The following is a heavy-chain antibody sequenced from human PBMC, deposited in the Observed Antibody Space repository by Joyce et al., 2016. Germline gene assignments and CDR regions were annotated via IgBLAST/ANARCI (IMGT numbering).Heavy chain of an antibody. CDR3: ATNYRRTLQWVAVDS. Sequence: EVQLVQSGAELKKPGTSVKISCELSGATFTDYNIHWVRQAPGKGLEWMGLVDPEDGVAIYADNFQGRVTITADTSKDKVYIDVRTLTSDDTAVYYCATNYRRTLQWVAVDSWGQGTLVTVSS. CDR2: VDPEDGVA. V-gene: IGHV1-69-2*01. J-gene: IGHJ4*02. CDR1: GATFTDYN. D-gene: IGHD6-19*01.